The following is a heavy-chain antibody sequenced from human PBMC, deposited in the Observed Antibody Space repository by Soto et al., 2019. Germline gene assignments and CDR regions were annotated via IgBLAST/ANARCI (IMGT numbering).Heavy chain of an antibody. J-gene: IGHJ4*02. V-gene: IGHV3-23*01. CDR2: ISGSGGST. D-gene: IGHD6-13*01. Sequence: GGSLRLSWAASGFTFSTYAMSWVRQAPGKGLEWVSAISGSGGSTYYADSVKGRFTISRDNSKNTLYLQMKSLRAEDTALYYCAKSYSRNWYDYFDYWGQGTLVTVSS. CDR1: GFTFSTYA. CDR3: AKSYSRNWYDYFDY.